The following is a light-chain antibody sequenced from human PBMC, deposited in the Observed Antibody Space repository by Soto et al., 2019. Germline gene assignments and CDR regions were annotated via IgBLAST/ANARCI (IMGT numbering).Light chain of an antibody. CDR1: SSDVGAYNS. V-gene: IGLV2-14*01. Sequence: SVLAQPASVSGSPGQSIAISCTGTSSDVGAYNSVSWYQQHPGKAPKLMIYEVSNRPSGVSSRFSASKSGNTASLTISGLQAEDEADYYCSSYTTSNTGVFGTGTKVTVL. CDR3: SSYTTSNTGV. J-gene: IGLJ1*01. CDR2: EVS.